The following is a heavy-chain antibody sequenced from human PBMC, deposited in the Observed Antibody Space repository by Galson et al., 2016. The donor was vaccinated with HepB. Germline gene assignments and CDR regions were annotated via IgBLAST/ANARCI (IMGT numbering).Heavy chain of an antibody. CDR2: MNPNSGNT. Sequence: SVKVSCKASGYTFTSYDVNWVRQATGQGLEWMGWMNPNSGNTGNAQKFQGRVTMSINTSISTAYMELTSLRSEDTAIYYCARSPSDSKFDYWGQGTLVTASS. D-gene: IGHD2-21*02. J-gene: IGHJ4*02. V-gene: IGHV1-8*01. CDR1: GYTFTSYD. CDR3: ARSPSDSKFDY.